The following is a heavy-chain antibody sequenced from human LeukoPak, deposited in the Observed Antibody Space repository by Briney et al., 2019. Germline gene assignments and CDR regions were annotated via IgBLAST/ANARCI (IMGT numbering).Heavy chain of an antibody. Sequence: GSLRLSCATSGFTVSSNWMSWVRHAPGRGLEWVANIKPDGSAEYYAASVKGRFTVSRDNAKNSLYLQMTSLRVEDTAIYYCARANNSSWHNWGQGALVTVSS. V-gene: IGHV3-7*01. CDR1: GFTVSSNW. D-gene: IGHD2-15*01. CDR3: ARANNSSWHN. CDR2: IKPDGSAE. J-gene: IGHJ4*02.